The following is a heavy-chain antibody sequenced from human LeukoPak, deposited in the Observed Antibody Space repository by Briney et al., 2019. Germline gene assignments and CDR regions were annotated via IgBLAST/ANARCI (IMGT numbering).Heavy chain of an antibody. CDR1: GYTFTSYD. CDR2: INPNSGGT. D-gene: IGHD1-1*01. CDR3: ARDWDPERRVGLFDP. V-gene: IGHV1-2*02. J-gene: IGHJ5*02. Sequence: PGASVKVSCKASGYTFTSYDINWVRQAPGQGLEWMGWINPNSGGTNYAQKFQGRVTMTRDTSISTAYMELSRLRSDDTAVYYCARDWDPERRVGLFDPWGQGTLVTVSS.